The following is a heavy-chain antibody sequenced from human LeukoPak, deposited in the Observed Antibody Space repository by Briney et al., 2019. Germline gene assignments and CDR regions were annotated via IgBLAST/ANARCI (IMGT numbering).Heavy chain of an antibody. J-gene: IGHJ1*01. CDR2: ISSSGSTI. D-gene: IGHD3-22*01. Sequence: GGSLRLSCAASGFTFSSYEMNWVRQAPGKGLEWVSYISSSGSTIHYADSVKGRFTISRDNAKNSLYLQMNSLRAEDTAVYYCAKQRGYYDSNFQHWGQGTLVTVSS. V-gene: IGHV3-48*03. CDR3: AKQRGYYDSNFQH. CDR1: GFTFSSYE.